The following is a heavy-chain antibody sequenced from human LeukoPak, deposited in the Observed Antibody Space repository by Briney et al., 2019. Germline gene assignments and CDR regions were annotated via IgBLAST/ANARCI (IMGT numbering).Heavy chain of an antibody. CDR1: GYTFTSYG. D-gene: IGHD3-10*01. V-gene: IGHV1-18*01. Sequence: GASVKVSCKASGYTFTSYGLGWVRQAPGHGLEWMGWISGYDGDTNFARKFQGRVAMTTDTSTSTAYMELTSLTSDDTAVYYCARDWYYASGTYRVDVFDIWGQGTMVTVSS. CDR3: ARDWYYASGTYRVDVFDI. J-gene: IGHJ3*02. CDR2: ISGYDGDT.